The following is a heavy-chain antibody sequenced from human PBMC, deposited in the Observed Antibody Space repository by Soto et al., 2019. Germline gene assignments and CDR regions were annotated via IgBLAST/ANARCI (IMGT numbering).Heavy chain of an antibody. J-gene: IGHJ4*02. CDR3: AKGDPTYYYDSSGYYGPSPVDY. Sequence: QVQLVESGGGVVQPGRSLRLSCAASGFTFSSYGMHWVRQAPGKGLEWVAVIAYDGSNKYYADSVKGRFTISRDNSQNTLYLQMNSLRAEDTAVYYCAKGDPTYYYDSSGYYGPSPVDYWGQGTLVTVSS. D-gene: IGHD3-22*01. CDR1: GFTFSSYG. CDR2: IAYDGSNK. V-gene: IGHV3-30*18.